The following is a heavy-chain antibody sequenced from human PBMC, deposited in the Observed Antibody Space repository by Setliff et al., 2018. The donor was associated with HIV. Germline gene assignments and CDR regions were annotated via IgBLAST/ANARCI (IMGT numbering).Heavy chain of an antibody. D-gene: IGHD6-6*01. J-gene: IGHJ4*02. CDR2: INHSGST. V-gene: IGHV4-34*01. Sequence: PSETLSLTCAVYGGSFSGYYWSWIRQPPGKGLEWIGEINHSGSTKYNPSLKSRVTISVDKSKNHFSLNLNSVTAADTAVYYCARGSDLAARVYFDYWGREPWSPSPQ. CDR3: ARGSDLAARVYFDY. CDR1: GGSFSGYY.